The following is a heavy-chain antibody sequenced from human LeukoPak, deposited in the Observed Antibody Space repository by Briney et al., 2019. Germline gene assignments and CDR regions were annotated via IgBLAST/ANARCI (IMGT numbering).Heavy chain of an antibody. J-gene: IGHJ4*02. CDR1: GFTFRNNG. D-gene: IGHD5-24*01. V-gene: IGHV3-30*02. Sequence: PGGSLRLSWAASGFTFRNNGIHWVGQAPGKGPKWVAFISYDGRNEYYAGSVKGRFPISRDNSKNTLSLQMNSLRAEDTAVYSCAKEDRGPSEMSTTKGLDYWGQGTLVTVSS. CDR2: ISYDGRNE. CDR3: AKEDRGPSEMSTTKGLDY.